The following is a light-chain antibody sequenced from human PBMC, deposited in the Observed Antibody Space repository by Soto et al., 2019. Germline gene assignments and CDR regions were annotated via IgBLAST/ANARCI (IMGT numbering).Light chain of an antibody. CDR1: SSDVGGYNY. CDR3: TSYTSSSTRV. V-gene: IGLV2-14*01. Sequence: QSALTQPASVSGSPGQSITISCTGTSSDVGGYNYVSWYQQHPGKAPKLMIYEVSNRPSGVSNRFSGSKSGNTASLIISGLQAEDEADYYWTSYTSSSTRVFGGGTKLTVL. J-gene: IGLJ3*02. CDR2: EVS.